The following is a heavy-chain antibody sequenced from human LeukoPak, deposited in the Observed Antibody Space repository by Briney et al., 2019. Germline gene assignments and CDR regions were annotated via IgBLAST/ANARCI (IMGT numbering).Heavy chain of an antibody. Sequence: SEPLSLTCAVYGGSFSGYYWSWIRQPPGKGLEWIGEINHSGSTNYNPSLKSRVTISVDTSKNQFSLKLSSVTAADTAVYYCARGPDYDFWSGPLYYMDVWGKGTTVTVSS. V-gene: IGHV4-34*01. D-gene: IGHD3-3*01. CDR1: GGSFSGYY. J-gene: IGHJ6*03. CDR2: INHSGST. CDR3: ARGPDYDFWSGPLYYMDV.